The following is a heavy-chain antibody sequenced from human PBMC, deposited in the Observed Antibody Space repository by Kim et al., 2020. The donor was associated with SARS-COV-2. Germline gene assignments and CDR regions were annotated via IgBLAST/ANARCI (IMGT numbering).Heavy chain of an antibody. J-gene: IGHJ6*02. CDR3: ARAVRTGYSSGWSRGDYYYYGMDV. D-gene: IGHD6-19*01. CDR2: ISSSSSYT. V-gene: IGHV3-11*03. CDR1: GFTFSDYY. Sequence: GGSLRLSCAASGFTFSDYYMSWIRQAPGKGLEWVSYISSSSSYTNYADSVKGRFTISRDNAKNSLYLQMNSLRAEDTAVYYCARAVRTGYSSGWSRGDYYYYGMDVWGQGTTVTVSS.